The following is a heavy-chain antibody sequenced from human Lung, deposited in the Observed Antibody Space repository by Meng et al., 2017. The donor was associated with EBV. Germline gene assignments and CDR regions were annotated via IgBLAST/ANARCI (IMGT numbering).Heavy chain of an antibody. CDR2: IQTSGNT. V-gene: IGHV4-4*07. CDR1: CSAFNNYY. J-gene: IGHJ2*01. CDR3: ARLVITMILGTPIWSFDL. Sequence: VALQVLGPGRVNPSDNLSLTCTVSCSAFNNYYWSWIRQPAGKGLEWIGHIQTSGNTNYNPSLKSRITMSMDTSKNHFSLNLSSVTAADTAVYYCARLVITMILGTPIWSFDLWGRGTLVTVSS. D-gene: IGHD3-22*01.